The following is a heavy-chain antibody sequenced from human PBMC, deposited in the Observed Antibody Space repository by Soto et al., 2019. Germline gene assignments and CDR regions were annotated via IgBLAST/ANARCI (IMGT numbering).Heavy chain of an antibody. Sequence: ASVKVSCKXSGYTFTGYYMHWVRQAPGQGLEWMGWINPNSGGTNYAQKFQGRVTMTRDTSISTAYMELSRLRSDDTAVYYCARIKYYHDSSGYYLSYWGQGTLVTVS. J-gene: IGHJ4*02. V-gene: IGHV1-2*02. D-gene: IGHD3-22*01. CDR3: ARIKYYHDSSGYYLSY. CDR2: INPNSGGT. CDR1: GYTFTGYY.